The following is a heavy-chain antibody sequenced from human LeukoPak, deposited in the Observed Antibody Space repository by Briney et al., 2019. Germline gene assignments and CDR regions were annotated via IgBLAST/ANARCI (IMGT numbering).Heavy chain of an antibody. CDR3: SKWGDYDVLTGYYDSDF. J-gene: IGHJ4*02. V-gene: IGHV3-23*01. D-gene: IGHD3-9*01. CDR2: IVGSGGST. Sequence: PGASLRLSCAASGFTFSNYAMSWVRQAPGKGLEWVSAIVGSGGSTYYADSVKSRFSISRDNSKNTLFLQMNSLRVEDTALYYCSKWGDYDVLTGYYDSDFWGQGTLVTVSS. CDR1: GFTFSNYA.